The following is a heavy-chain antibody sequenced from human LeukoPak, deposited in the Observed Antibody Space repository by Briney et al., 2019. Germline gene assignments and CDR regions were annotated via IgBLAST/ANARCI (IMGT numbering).Heavy chain of an antibody. Sequence: SETLSLTCAVSGGSIITNSYYWAWIRQPPGKGLEWIGTIFHSGSTYSNPSLKSRVTISVDTSKSQFSLRLSSVTAADTAVYSCARITGTPTHFDYWGQGTLVTVSS. V-gene: IGHV4-39*01. CDR1: GGSIITNSYY. CDR3: ARITGTPTHFDY. J-gene: IGHJ4*02. CDR2: IFHSGST. D-gene: IGHD1-20*01.